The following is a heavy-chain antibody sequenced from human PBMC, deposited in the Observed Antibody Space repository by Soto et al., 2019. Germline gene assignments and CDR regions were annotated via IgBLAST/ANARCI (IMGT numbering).Heavy chain of an antibody. CDR2: ISYDGSDK. Sequence: QVQLVESGGGVVQPGRSLRLSCAASGFPFTSYGMHWVREGPDKGLEWVAIISYDGSDKYYADSVKDRFTIYRDNSKNTQYLQMNSLRPEDTALYYCVRGQYYFDYRGQGTLVIVSS. CDR1: GFPFTSYG. V-gene: IGHV3-30*03. CDR3: VRGQYYFDY. D-gene: IGHD3-10*01. J-gene: IGHJ4*02.